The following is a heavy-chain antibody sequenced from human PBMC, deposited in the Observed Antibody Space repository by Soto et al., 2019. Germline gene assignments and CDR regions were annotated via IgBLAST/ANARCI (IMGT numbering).Heavy chain of an antibody. V-gene: IGHV1-3*01. CDR3: ARGGPMDDAFDI. J-gene: IGHJ3*02. D-gene: IGHD3-10*01. Sequence: ASVKVSFKASGYTFTSYAMHWVRQAPGQRLEWMGWINAGNGNTKYSQKFQGRVTITRDTSASTAYMELSSLRSEDTAVYYCARGGPMDDAFDIWGQGTMVTVSS. CDR1: GYTFTSYA. CDR2: INAGNGNT.